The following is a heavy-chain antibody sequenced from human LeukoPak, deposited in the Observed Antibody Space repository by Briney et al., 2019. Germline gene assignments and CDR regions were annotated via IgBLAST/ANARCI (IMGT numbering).Heavy chain of an antibody. D-gene: IGHD2-8*02. CDR2: ISYDGSNK. J-gene: IGHJ4*02. CDR1: GFTFSTYA. V-gene: IGHV3-30*04. CDR3: ARDGTD. Sequence: PGGSLRLSCAASGFTFSTYAMHWVRQAPGKGLEWVAVISYDGSNKYCADSVKGRFTISRDNSKNTLDLQMNSLRAEDTAVYYCARDGTDWGQGTLVTVSS.